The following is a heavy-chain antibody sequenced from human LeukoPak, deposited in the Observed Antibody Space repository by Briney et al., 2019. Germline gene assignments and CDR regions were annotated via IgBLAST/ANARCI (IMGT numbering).Heavy chain of an antibody. J-gene: IGHJ4*02. CDR3: ARGPTWYYFDY. D-gene: IGHD2-8*02. CDR1: GFTVSSNY. CDR2: VYSGGST. V-gene: IGHV3-53*01. Sequence: GGSLRLSCAASGFTVSSNYMSWVRQAPGKGLEWVSVVYSGGSTYHADSVKGRFTISRDNSKNTLYLQMNSLRAEGTAVYYCARGPTWYYFDYWGQGTLVTVSS.